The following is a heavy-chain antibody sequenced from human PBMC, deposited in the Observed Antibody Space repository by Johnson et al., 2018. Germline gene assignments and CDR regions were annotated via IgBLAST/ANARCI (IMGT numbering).Heavy chain of an antibody. CDR1: GFTFSSYS. CDR2: ISSSRSYI. Sequence: VQLVESGGGLVKPGGSLRLSCAASGFTFSSYSMNWVRQAPGKGLEWVSSISSSRSYIYYAASVKGRFTISRDNAKHSLYLQLNSLRAEDPAVYYCARGGPRAVAGDAFDIWGQGTMVTVSS. J-gene: IGHJ3*02. V-gene: IGHV3-21*01. D-gene: IGHD6-19*01. CDR3: ARGGPRAVAGDAFDI.